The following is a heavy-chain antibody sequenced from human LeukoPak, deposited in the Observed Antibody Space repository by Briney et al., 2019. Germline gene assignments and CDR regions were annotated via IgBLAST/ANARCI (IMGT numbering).Heavy chain of an antibody. J-gene: IGHJ4*02. D-gene: IGHD3-3*01. CDR1: GYSISSGYY. CDR3: VRDFWSGYPFDY. Sequence: SETLSLTCTVSGYSISSGYYWGWIRQPPGKGLEWIGSIYHSGSTYYNPSLKSRVTISVDTSKNQFSLKLSSVTAADTAVYYCVRDFWSGYPFDYWGRGTLVTVSS. CDR2: IYHSGST. V-gene: IGHV4-38-2*02.